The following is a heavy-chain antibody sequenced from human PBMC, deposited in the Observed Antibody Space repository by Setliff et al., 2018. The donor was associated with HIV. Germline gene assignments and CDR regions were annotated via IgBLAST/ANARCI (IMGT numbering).Heavy chain of an antibody. V-gene: IGHV4-61*02. J-gene: IGHJ5*02. D-gene: IGHD6-19*01. CDR2: IHTSGNT. CDR1: GGSISSGDYY. Sequence: TLSLTCTVSGGSISSGDYYWTWIRQPAGKGLQWIGRIHTSGNTNYNPSLKSRVTISVDTSKSQFSLKLSSLTAADTAVYYCAGGRTQWPNYNYFDPWGLGTLVTVSS. CDR3: AGGRTQWPNYNYFDP.